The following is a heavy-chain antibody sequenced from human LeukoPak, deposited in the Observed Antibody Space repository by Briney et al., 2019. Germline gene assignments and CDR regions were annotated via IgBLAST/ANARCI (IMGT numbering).Heavy chain of an antibody. CDR1: GFTFSSYS. D-gene: IGHD3-10*01. V-gene: IGHV3-53*01. J-gene: IGHJ3*02. Sequence: GGSLRLSCAASGFTFSSYSMNWVRQAPGKGLEWVSIIYSGGSTYYADSVKGRFTISRDNSKNTLYLQMNSLRAEDTAVYYCARAGPRSALWFGELLEEDAFDIWGQGTMVTVPS. CDR2: IYSGGST. CDR3: ARAGPRSALWFGELLEEDAFDI.